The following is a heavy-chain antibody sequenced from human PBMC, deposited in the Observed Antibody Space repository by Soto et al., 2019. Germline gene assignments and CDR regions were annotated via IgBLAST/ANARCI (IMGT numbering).Heavy chain of an antibody. J-gene: IGHJ6*02. V-gene: IGHV1-2*04. D-gene: IGHD3-9*01. CDR3: ARDGVYYDILTGYRPYYYGMDV. Sequence: ASVKVSCKASGYTFTGYYMHWVRQAPGQGLEWMGWINPNSGGTNYAQKFQGWVTMTRDTSISTAYMELSRLRSDDTAVYYCARDGVYYDILTGYRPYYYGMDVWGQGTTVTVSS. CDR1: GYTFTGYY. CDR2: INPNSGGT.